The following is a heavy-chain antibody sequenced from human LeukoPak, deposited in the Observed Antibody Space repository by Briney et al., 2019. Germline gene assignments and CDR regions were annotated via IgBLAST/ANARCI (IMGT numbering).Heavy chain of an antibody. J-gene: IGHJ4*02. V-gene: IGHV4-39*01. D-gene: IGHD3-22*01. CDR1: GGSISSSSYY. CDR2: IYYSGST. CDR3: ARLYYDSSGYYQICYFDY. Sequence: SETLSLTCTVSGGSISSSSYYWGWIRQPPGRGLEWIVSIYYSGSTYYNPSLKSRVTISVDTSKNQFSLNLSSVTAADTAVYYCARLYYDSSGYYQICYFDYWGQGTPVTVSS.